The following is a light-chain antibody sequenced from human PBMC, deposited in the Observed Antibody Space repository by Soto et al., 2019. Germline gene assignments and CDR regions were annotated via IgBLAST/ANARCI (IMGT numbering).Light chain of an antibody. CDR3: QQSSTPPFT. CDR1: QNIGSY. CDR2: AAS. Sequence: DIQMTQSPSSLSASVGDRVTITCRASQNIGSYFNWYHQRPGKAPNLLIYAASSLQTGVPSRFSGSGSGRDFALTFSGLQAEDFGTYYCQQSSTPPFTFGPGTRVDIK. J-gene: IGKJ3*01. V-gene: IGKV1-39*01.